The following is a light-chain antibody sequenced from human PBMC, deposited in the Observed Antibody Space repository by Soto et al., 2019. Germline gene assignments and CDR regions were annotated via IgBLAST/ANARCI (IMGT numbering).Light chain of an antibody. J-gene: IGKJ1*01. CDR1: QSLSNN. Sequence: EIVLTQSPATLSLSPGERATLSCRASQSLSNNIYLAWYQQKPGQAPRLLIYGASTRATGIPARFSGSGSGTEFTLTISSLQSEDFAVYYCQQYNNWPQTFGQGTKVDIK. CDR2: GAS. CDR3: QQYNNWPQT. V-gene: IGKV3-15*01.